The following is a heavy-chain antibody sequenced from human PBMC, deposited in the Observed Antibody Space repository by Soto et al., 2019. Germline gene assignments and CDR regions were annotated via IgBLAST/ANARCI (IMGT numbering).Heavy chain of an antibody. Sequence: SETLSLTCTVSGGSISSGSYYWSWIRQHPGKGLEWIGYIYYSGSTYYNPSLKSRVTISVDTSKNQFSLKLSSVTAADTAVYYCRGAATLNDAFDIWGQGTMVTVSS. CDR1: GGSISSGSYY. J-gene: IGHJ3*02. D-gene: IGHD2-15*01. CDR3: RGAATLNDAFDI. CDR2: IYYSGST. V-gene: IGHV4-31*06.